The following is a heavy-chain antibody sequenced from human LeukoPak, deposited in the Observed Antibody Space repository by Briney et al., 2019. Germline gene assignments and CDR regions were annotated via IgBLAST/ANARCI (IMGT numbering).Heavy chain of an antibody. J-gene: IGHJ4*02. D-gene: IGHD6-19*01. Sequence: GASVKVSCKASGYTFTSYYMHGVRQAPGQGLEWMGIISPSGASTTYAQNFQGRVTMTRDMSTSTVYMELSSLKSEDTAVYYCARREQWLVGDDYWGQGTLVTVSS. CDR2: ISPSGAST. V-gene: IGHV1-46*01. CDR1: GYTFTSYY. CDR3: ARREQWLVGDDY.